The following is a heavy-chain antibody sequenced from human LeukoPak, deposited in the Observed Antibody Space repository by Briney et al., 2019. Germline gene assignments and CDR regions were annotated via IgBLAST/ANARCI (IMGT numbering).Heavy chain of an antibody. CDR1: GFTFTNYA. CDR2: ISGGGDTT. J-gene: IGHJ4*02. CDR3: AKVVVPASWDMSFDN. Sequence: GGSLRLSCAASGFTFTNYAMNWLRQAPGKRLVWVSVISGGGDTTYYADSVKGRFTISRDNSKNTVDLQMNSLTAEDTAVYYCAKVVVPASWDMSFDNWGQGTLVTVSS. D-gene: IGHD2-15*01. V-gene: IGHV3-23*01.